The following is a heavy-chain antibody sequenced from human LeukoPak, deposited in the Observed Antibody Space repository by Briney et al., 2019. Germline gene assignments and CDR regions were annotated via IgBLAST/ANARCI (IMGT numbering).Heavy chain of an antibody. CDR1: GFTFTSSA. CDR2: IVVGSGNT. Sequence: GTSVKVSCKASGFTFTSSAMQWVRQARGQRLEWIGWIVVGSGNTNYAQKFQERVTITRDMSTSTAYMELSSLRSEDTAVYYCARPKSKYDSSGYYPLDYWGQGTLVTVSS. D-gene: IGHD3-22*01. CDR3: ARPKSKYDSSGYYPLDY. J-gene: IGHJ4*02. V-gene: IGHV1-58*02.